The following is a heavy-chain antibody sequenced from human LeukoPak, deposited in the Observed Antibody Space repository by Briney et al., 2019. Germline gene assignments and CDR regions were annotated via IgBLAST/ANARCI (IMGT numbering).Heavy chain of an antibody. CDR1: GFTFSSYA. CDR3: AKGGIQHHISDY. V-gene: IGHV3-23*01. CDR2: ISGSGGST. J-gene: IGHJ4*02. Sequence: GGSLRLSCAASGFTFSSYAMSWVRQAPGKGLEWASAISGSGGSTYYADSVKGRFTISRDNSKNTLYLQMNSLRAEDTAVYYCAKGGIQHHISDYWGQGTLVTVSS. D-gene: IGHD5-18*01.